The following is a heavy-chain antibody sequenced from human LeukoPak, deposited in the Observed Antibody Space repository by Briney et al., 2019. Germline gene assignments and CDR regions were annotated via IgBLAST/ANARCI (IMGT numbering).Heavy chain of an antibody. D-gene: IGHD5-12*01. Sequence: PSETLSLTCTVSGGSISSSSFYWGWNRQPPGKGLEWIGSILYSGTTFYNPSLKSRVTISVDTSKNQFSLKLSSVTAADTAVYYCARRVKVATLDYWGQGALVTVSS. CDR1: GGSISSSSFY. V-gene: IGHV4-39*01. J-gene: IGHJ4*02. CDR3: ARRVKVATLDY. CDR2: ILYSGTT.